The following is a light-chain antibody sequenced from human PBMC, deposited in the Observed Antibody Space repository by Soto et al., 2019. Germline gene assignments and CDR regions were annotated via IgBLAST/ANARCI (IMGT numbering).Light chain of an antibody. V-gene: IGKV1-5*03. J-gene: IGKJ4*01. CDR2: KAS. Sequence: IQVTQSPSTLSASVGDRVTITCRASQSVMSWLAWYQQKPGKAPKLLIYKASSLESGVPSRFSGSGSGTEFTLTISSLQPDDFATYYCQQYNSYSPLTFAGGTQ. CDR1: QSVMSW. CDR3: QQYNSYSPLT.